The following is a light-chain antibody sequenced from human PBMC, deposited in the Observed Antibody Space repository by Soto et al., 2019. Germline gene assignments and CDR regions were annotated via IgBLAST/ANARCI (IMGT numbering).Light chain of an antibody. CDR1: QGISSW. CDR3: QQANNFPWT. J-gene: IGKJ1*01. CDR2: AAS. V-gene: IGKV1-12*01. Sequence: DIQMTQSPSFVSASVGDRVTITCRASQGISSWLVWYQQKTGKAPKLLISAASSLQSGVPSRFSGSAYGTQFTLTISSLQPEDSATYFCQQANNFPWTFGQGTKVEI.